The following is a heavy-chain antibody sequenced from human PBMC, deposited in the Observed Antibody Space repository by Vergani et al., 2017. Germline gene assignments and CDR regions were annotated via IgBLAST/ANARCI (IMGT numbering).Heavy chain of an antibody. CDR1: GGSISSYY. V-gene: IGHV4-59*01. D-gene: IGHD4-11*01. CDR3: ASEHVTRVPTRHRLNWFDP. Sequence: QVQLQESGPGLVKPSQTLSLTCTVSGGSISSYYWSWIRQPPGQGLEWIGYIYYSGSTNYNPSLKSRVTISVDTSKNQFSLKLSSVTAADTAVYYCASEHVTRVPTRHRLNWFDPWGQGTLVTVSS. J-gene: IGHJ5*02. CDR2: IYYSGST.